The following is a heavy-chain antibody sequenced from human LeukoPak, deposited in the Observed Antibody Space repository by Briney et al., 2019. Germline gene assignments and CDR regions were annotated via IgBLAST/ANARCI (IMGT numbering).Heavy chain of an antibody. J-gene: IGHJ5*02. CDR3: ARVRYYYGSGSYLNWFDP. D-gene: IGHD3-10*01. CDR2: IYYSGST. V-gene: IGHV4-59*01. CDR1: GGSISSYY. Sequence: SETLSLTCTVSGGSISSYYWSWIRQPPGKGLEWIGYIYYSGSTNYNPSLKSRVTISVDTSKNQFSLKLGSVTAADTAVYYCARVRYYYGSGSYLNWFDPWGQGTLVTVSS.